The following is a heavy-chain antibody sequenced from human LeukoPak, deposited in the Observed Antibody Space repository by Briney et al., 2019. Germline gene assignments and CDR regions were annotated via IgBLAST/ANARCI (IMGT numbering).Heavy chain of an antibody. CDR3: ARDREIWFGESRYYMDV. J-gene: IGHJ6*03. V-gene: IGHV1-69*13. CDR1: GGTFSSYA. Sequence: SVKVSCKASGGTFSSYAISWVRQAPGQGLEWMGGIIPIFGTANYAQKFQGRVTITADESTSTAYMELSSLRSEDTAVYYCARDREIWFGESRYYMDVWGKGTTVTVSS. D-gene: IGHD3-10*01. CDR2: IIPIFGTA.